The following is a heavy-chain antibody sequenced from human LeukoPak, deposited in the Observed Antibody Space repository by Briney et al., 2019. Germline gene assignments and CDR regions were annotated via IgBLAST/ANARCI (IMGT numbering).Heavy chain of an antibody. CDR3: ANSRNLRAALAFDI. J-gene: IGHJ3*02. D-gene: IGHD4-11*01. Sequence: ASVKVSCKASGGTFSSYAISWVRQAPGQGLEWMGGIIPIFGTANYAQKFQGRVTITADKSTSTAYMELSSLRSEDTAVYYCANSRNLRAALAFDIWGQGTMVTVSS. V-gene: IGHV1-69*06. CDR1: GGTFSSYA. CDR2: IIPIFGTA.